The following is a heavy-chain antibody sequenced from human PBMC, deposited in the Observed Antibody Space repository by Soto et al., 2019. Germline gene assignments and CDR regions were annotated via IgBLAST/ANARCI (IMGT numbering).Heavy chain of an antibody. CDR1: GGSIISGGCY. CDR3: ARSVFP. Sequence: SVTLSVTCTVSGGSIISGGCYWSWIRQHPGKGLEWIGYIYYSKSTYYNPSLKSRVTISLDTSKSQFSLKLTSVTAADTAVYYCARSVFPWGQGTLVTVSS. J-gene: IGHJ5*02. V-gene: IGHV4-31*02. CDR2: IYYSKST.